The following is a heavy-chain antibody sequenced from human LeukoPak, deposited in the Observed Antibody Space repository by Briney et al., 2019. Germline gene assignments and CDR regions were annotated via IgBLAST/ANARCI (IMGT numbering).Heavy chain of an antibody. CDR1: GFTFTNYA. D-gene: IGHD6-13*01. V-gene: IGHV3-23*01. CDR3: AKDRQQYSSSWAVDY. Sequence: GGSLRLSCAASGFTFTNYAMSWVRQSPKKGLEWVSVISASGGSTNYADSVKGRFTISRDNSKNTLYLQMNSLRGEDTAVYYCAKDRQQYSSSWAVDYWGQGTLVTVSS. J-gene: IGHJ4*02. CDR2: ISASGGST.